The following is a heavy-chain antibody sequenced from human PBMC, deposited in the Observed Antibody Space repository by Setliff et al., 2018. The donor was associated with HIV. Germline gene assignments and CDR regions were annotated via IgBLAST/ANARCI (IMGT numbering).Heavy chain of an antibody. CDR1: GFTFSSYA. CDR2: ISSSSSYI. V-gene: IGHV3-21*01. D-gene: IGHD3-10*01. Sequence: GGSLRLSCAASGFTFSSYAMSWVRQAPGKGLEWVSAISSSSSYIYYADSVKGRFTISRDNAKNSLYLQMNSLRAEDTAVYYCARDGEYYYGSGLYYYYYYMDVWGKGTTVTVSS. J-gene: IGHJ6*03. CDR3: ARDGEYYYGSGLYYYYYYMDV.